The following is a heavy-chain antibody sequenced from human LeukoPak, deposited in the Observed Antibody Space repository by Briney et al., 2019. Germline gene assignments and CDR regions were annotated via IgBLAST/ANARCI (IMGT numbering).Heavy chain of an antibody. V-gene: IGHV3-23*01. CDR3: VKAEFAEQWLDPFDN. CDR1: GFTFGSYD. J-gene: IGHJ4*02. Sequence: GGSLRLSCAASGFTFGSYDMYWVRQAPGKVLEWGSVLSSSGGSTCYADSVKGRFTISRDNPKNTLYLQMKRLVADDTAVYYCVKAEFAEQWLDPFDNWGQGTLVTVSS. CDR2: LSSSGGST. D-gene: IGHD6-19*01.